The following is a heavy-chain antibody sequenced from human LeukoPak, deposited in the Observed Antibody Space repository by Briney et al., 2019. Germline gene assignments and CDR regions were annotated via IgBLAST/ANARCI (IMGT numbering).Heavy chain of an antibody. CDR3: ARSTRPYYYDSSGYYGGLDY. J-gene: IGHJ4*02. CDR2: ISSNGGST. D-gene: IGHD3-22*01. V-gene: IGHV3-64*01. CDR1: GFTFSSYA. Sequence: PGGSLRLSCAASGFTFSSYAMHWVRQAPGKGLEYVSAISSNGGSTYYANSVKGRFTISRDNSKNTLYLQMGSLRAEDMAVYYCARSTRPYYYDSSGYYGGLDYWGQGTLVTVSS.